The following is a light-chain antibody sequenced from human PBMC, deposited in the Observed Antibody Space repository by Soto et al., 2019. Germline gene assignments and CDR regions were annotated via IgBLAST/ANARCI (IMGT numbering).Light chain of an antibody. CDR3: SSYTSSSTPYV. V-gene: IGLV2-14*01. Sequence: QSALAQPASVSGSPGQSITLSCTGTTSDVGGFDYVSWYQQHPGKAPKLMIYEVSNRPSGVSNRFSGSKSGNTASLTISGPQAEDEADYYCSSYTSSSTPYVFGTGTKVTVL. CDR1: TSDVGGFDY. CDR2: EVS. J-gene: IGLJ1*01.